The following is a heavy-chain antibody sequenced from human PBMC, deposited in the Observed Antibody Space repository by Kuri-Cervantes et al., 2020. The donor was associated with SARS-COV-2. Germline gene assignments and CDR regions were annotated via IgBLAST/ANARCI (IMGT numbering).Heavy chain of an antibody. CDR3: ARDYKVGYTIFGVVISGGAFDI. D-gene: IGHD3-3*01. Sequence: GESLKISRSASGFTFRRHSMNWVRQAPGKGLEWVAVISYDGSNKYYADPVKGRFTISRDNSKNTLYLQMNSLRAEDTAVYYCARDYKVGYTIFGVVISGGAFDIWGQGTMVTVSS. J-gene: IGHJ3*02. CDR1: GFTFRRHS. CDR2: ISYDGSNK. V-gene: IGHV3-30*03.